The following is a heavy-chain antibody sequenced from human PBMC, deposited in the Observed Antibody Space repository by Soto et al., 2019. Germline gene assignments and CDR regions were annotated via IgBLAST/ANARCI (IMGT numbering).Heavy chain of an antibody. D-gene: IGHD2-21*02. V-gene: IGHV3-74*02. J-gene: IGHJ6*02. CDR1: GFPFSSYW. CDR3: ARGGCGGDCYSDIGMDV. CDR2: INSDGSST. Sequence: EVQLVESGGGLVQPGGSLRLSCAASGFPFSSYWMHWVRQAPGKGLVWVSRINSDGSSTSYADSVKGRFTITRDNAKNTLDLQMNSLRAEDTAVYYCARGGCGGDCYSDIGMDVWGQGTTVTVSS.